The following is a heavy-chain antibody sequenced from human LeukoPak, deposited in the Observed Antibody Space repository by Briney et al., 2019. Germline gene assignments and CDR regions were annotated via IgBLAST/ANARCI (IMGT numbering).Heavy chain of an antibody. Sequence: ASVKVSCKASGYTFTGYYMHWVRQAPGQGLEWMGWINPNSGGTNYAQKFQGWVTMTRDTSISTAYMELSRLRSDDTAVYYCARDRGSSGWYDFDYWGQGTLVTVSS. CDR3: ARDRGSSGWYDFDY. CDR2: INPNSGGT. CDR1: GYTFTGYY. V-gene: IGHV1-2*04. J-gene: IGHJ4*02. D-gene: IGHD6-19*01.